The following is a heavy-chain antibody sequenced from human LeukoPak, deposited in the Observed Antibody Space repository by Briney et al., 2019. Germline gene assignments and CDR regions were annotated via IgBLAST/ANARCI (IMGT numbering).Heavy chain of an antibody. V-gene: IGHV4-39*01. J-gene: IGHJ5*02. Sequence: SETLSLTCTVSGGSISSSSYYWGWIRQPPGKGLEWIGEINHSGSTNYNPSLKSRVTISVDTAKNQFSLKLSSVTAADTAVYYCARHESYYGSGSYYNWFDPWGQGTLVTVSS. D-gene: IGHD3-10*01. CDR1: GGSISSSSYY. CDR3: ARHESYYGSGSYYNWFDP. CDR2: INHSGST.